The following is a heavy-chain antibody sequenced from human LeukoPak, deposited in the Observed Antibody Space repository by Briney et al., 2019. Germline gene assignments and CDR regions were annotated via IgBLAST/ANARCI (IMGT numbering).Heavy chain of an antibody. D-gene: IGHD3-3*01. CDR1: GFTFSSYG. J-gene: IGHJ6*02. CDR3: AKEDRDYDFWSGLNYYYGMDV. CDR2: ISYDGSNK. Sequence: GGSLRLSCAASGFTFSSYGMHWVRQAPGKGLEWVAVISYDGSNKYYADSVKGRFTISRDNSKNTLYLQMNSLRAEDTAVYYCAKEDRDYDFWSGLNYYYGMDVWGQGTAVTVPS. V-gene: IGHV3-30*18.